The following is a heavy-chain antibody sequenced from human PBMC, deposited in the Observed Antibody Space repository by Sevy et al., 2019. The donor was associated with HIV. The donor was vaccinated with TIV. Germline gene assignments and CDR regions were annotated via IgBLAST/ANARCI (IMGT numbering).Heavy chain of an antibody. V-gene: IGHV3-30*04. Sequence: GGSLRLSCAASGFTFSSYAMHWVRQAPGKGLEWVAVISYDGSNKYYADSVKGRFTISRDNSKNTLYLQMNSLRAEDTAVYYCAGDRNGGYDFWSGYSTRYYYGMDVWGQGTTVTVSS. CDR3: AGDRNGGYDFWSGYSTRYYYGMDV. J-gene: IGHJ6*02. CDR2: ISYDGSNK. D-gene: IGHD3-3*01. CDR1: GFTFSSYA.